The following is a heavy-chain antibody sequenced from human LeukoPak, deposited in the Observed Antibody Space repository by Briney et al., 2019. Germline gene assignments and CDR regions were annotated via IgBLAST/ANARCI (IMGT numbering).Heavy chain of an antibody. D-gene: IGHD6-19*01. J-gene: IGHJ2*01. Sequence: GGSLRLSCAASGFTFSSYWMSWVRQAPGKGLEWVANIKQDGSEKYYVDSVKGRFTISRDNAKNSLYLQMNSLRAEDTAVYYCAKDLRLSGWHGDWYFDLWGRGTLVTVSS. CDR3: AKDLRLSGWHGDWYFDL. CDR1: GFTFSSYW. CDR2: IKQDGSEK. V-gene: IGHV3-7*03.